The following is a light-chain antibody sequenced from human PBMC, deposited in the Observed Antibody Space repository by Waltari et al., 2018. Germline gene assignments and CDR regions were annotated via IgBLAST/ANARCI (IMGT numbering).Light chain of an antibody. V-gene: IGKV3-11*01. CDR1: QNIRSY. CDR2: DAS. J-gene: IGKJ4*01. Sequence: EIVLTQSPATLSLSPGERATLSCRASQNIRSYLAWYQQKHGQAPRLLIYDASNRATGIPARFSGSGSETDFTLTISSLESEDFAVYYCQQYGRSPLTFGGGTKVEIK. CDR3: QQYGRSPLT.